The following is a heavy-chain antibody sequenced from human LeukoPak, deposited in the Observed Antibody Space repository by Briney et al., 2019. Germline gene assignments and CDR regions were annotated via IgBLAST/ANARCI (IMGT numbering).Heavy chain of an antibody. CDR1: GFTFSSYA. Sequence: SGGSLRLSCAASGFTFSSYAMSWVRQAPGKGLEWVSGISDSGGSTYYADSVKGRFTISRDNPKNTLYLQMNSLRAEDTAVYYCAKVDRQNLGGYGDYWGQGTLVTVSS. V-gene: IGHV3-23*01. CDR3: AKVDRQNLGGYGDY. D-gene: IGHD5-18*01. CDR2: ISDSGGST. J-gene: IGHJ4*02.